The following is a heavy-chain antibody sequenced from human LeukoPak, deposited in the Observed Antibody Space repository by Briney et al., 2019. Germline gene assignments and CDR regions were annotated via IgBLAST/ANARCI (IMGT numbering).Heavy chain of an antibody. J-gene: IGHJ5*02. CDR1: GVSVRSNL. CDR2: IYSGGET. CDR3: TRDPPAVAITTYA. V-gene: IGHV3-66*01. D-gene: IGHD5-24*01. Sequence: GGSLTLSCTASGVSVRSNLMIWVRQAPGEAGEGLSLIYSGGETFYADSVKGRFSISRDNSKNTLYLQMNSLRVEDTAVYYCTRDPPAVAITTYAWGQGTLVTVSS.